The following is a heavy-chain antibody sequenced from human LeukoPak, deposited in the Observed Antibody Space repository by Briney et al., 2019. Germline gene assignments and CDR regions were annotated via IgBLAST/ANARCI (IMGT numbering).Heavy chain of an antibody. CDR2: ISAFNGNT. Sequence: GASVKVSCKASGYTFTSYDITWVRQAPGRGLEWMGWISAFNGNTNYAQKLQGRVTMTTDTSTSTAYMELRSLRSDDTAVYYCARDVFDILTGYLSGSYYYMDVWGKGTTVIVSS. CDR3: ARDVFDILTGYLSGSYYYMDV. CDR1: GYTFTSYD. V-gene: IGHV1-18*01. D-gene: IGHD3-9*01. J-gene: IGHJ6*03.